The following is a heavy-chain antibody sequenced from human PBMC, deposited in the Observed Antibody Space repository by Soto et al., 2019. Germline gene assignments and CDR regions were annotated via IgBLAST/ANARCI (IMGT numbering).Heavy chain of an antibody. CDR2: IWYDGSNK. J-gene: IGHJ4*02. CDR3: ARDKNHIAAAGFFDY. Sequence: PGGSLRLSCAASVFTFSSYGMHWVRQAPGKGLEWVAVIWYDGSNKYYADSVKGRFTISRDNSKNTLYLQMNSLRAEDTAVYYCARDKNHIAAAGFFDYWGQGTLVTVSS. CDR1: VFTFSSYG. D-gene: IGHD6-13*01. V-gene: IGHV3-33*01.